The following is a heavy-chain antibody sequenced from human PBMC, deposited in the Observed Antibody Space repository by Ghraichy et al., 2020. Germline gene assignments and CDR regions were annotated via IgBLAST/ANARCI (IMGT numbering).Heavy chain of an antibody. Sequence: GESLNISCAASGFSVSSNDMNWVRQAPGKGLEWVSLIYSSGTTHYADFVKGRFTISRDTSKNTVYLQMNSLRAEDTAVYYCARRPFVAVPGSGGDNWGQGVLVTVSS. D-gene: IGHD2-2*01. CDR1: GFSVSSND. CDR2: IYSSGTT. J-gene: IGHJ4*02. V-gene: IGHV3-53*01. CDR3: ARRPFVAVPGSGGDN.